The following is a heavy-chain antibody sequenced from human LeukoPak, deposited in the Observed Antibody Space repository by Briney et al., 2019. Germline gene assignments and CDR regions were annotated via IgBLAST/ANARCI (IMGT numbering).Heavy chain of an antibody. CDR2: IYYSGST. V-gene: IGHV4-59*01. CDR1: GGSISSYY. D-gene: IGHD2-2*01. Sequence: SETLSLTCTVSGGSISSYYWSWIRQPPGKGLGWIGYIYYSGSTNYNPSLKSRVTISVDTSKNQFSLKLSSVTAADTAVYYCARDLAYCSSTSCSTALDYWGQGTLVSVSS. CDR3: ARDLAYCSSTSCSTALDY. J-gene: IGHJ4*02.